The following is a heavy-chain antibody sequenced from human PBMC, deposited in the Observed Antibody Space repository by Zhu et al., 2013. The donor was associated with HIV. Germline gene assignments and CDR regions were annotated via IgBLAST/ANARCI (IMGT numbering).Heavy chain of an antibody. Sequence: QVQLQESGPGLVKPSETLSLTCTVSGGSISSSSYYWGWIRQPPGKGLEWIGSIYYSGSTYYNPSLKSRVTISVDTSKNQFSLKLSSVTAADTAVYYCARGMWDIVVVPATSLWVDYWGQGNPG. D-gene: IGHD2-2*01. J-gene: IGHJ4*02. V-gene: IGHV4-39*07. CDR2: IYYSGST. CDR1: GGSISSSSYY. CDR3: ARGMWDIVVVPATSLWVDY.